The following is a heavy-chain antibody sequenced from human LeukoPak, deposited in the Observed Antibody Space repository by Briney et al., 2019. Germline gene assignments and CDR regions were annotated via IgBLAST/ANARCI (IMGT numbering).Heavy chain of an antibody. CDR1: GFTFSSYG. V-gene: IGHV3-30*18. J-gene: IGHJ4*02. Sequence: PGRSLRLSCAASGFTFSSYGMHWVRQAPGKGLEWVAVISYDGGNKYSSDSVKGRFTISRDNSKDTLYLQMNSLRAEDTAVYYCAKAETVTQRGYFDYWGQGTLVTVSS. CDR3: AKAETVTQRGYFDY. CDR2: ISYDGGNK. D-gene: IGHD4-17*01.